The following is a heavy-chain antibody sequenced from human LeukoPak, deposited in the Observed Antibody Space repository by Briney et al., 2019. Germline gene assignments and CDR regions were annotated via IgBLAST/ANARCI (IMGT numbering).Heavy chain of an antibody. Sequence: GASLQISCKGSGYSFTSYWIGWVRQLPGKGLEWMGIIYPGDSDTRYSPSFQGQVTISADKSISTAYLQWSSLKASDTAKYYCARHLTSGIAVAGASYYYYYYGMDVWGQGTTVTVSS. V-gene: IGHV5-51*01. CDR3: ARHLTSGIAVAGASYYYYYYGMDV. D-gene: IGHD6-19*01. J-gene: IGHJ6*02. CDR1: GYSFTSYW. CDR2: IYPGDSDT.